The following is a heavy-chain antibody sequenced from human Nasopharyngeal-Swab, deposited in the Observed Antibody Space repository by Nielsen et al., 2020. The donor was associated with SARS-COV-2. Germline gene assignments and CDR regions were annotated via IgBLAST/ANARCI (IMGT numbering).Heavy chain of an antibody. D-gene: IGHD2-2*01. CDR1: GFIFSDHY. J-gene: IGHJ6*02. CDR3: ARGAGQDCSSTRCPNYYFGLDV. Sequence: GGSLRLSCAGSGFIFSDHYMDWVRQAPGKGLEWVARIRDKANSFTTEYAVSVKGRFTISRDDSRLYLHMNSLKTEDTALYYCARGAGQDCSSTRCPNYYFGLDVWGQGTTVTVSS. CDR2: IRDKANSFTT. V-gene: IGHV3-72*01.